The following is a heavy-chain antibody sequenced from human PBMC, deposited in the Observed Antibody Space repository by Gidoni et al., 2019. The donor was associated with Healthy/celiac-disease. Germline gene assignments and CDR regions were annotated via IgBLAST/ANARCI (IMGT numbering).Heavy chain of an antibody. CDR3: ARDLPVVGVHNWFDP. CDR2: INPSGGST. Sequence: QVQLVQSGAEVKTPGASVKVSCKASGYTFTGYYMHWVRQAPGQGLEWMGIINPSGGSTSYAQKFQGRVTMTRDTSTSTVYMELSSLRSEDTAVYYCARDLPVVGVHNWFDPWGQGTLVTVSS. V-gene: IGHV1-46*01. CDR1: GYTFTGYY. D-gene: IGHD1-26*01. J-gene: IGHJ5*02.